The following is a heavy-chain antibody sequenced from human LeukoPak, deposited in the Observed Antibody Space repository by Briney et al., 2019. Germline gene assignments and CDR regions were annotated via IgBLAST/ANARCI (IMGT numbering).Heavy chain of an antibody. CDR2: IYHSGST. D-gene: IGHD5-18*01. Sequence: SGTLSLTCAVSGVSISSSTWWSWVRQPPGRGLEWIGEIYHSGSTNYNPSLKSRLTISVDKSKNQFSLKLSSVTAADTAVYYCASVHTAMVTFDYWGQGTLVTVSS. CDR1: GVSISSSTW. J-gene: IGHJ4*02. V-gene: IGHV4-4*02. CDR3: ASVHTAMVTFDY.